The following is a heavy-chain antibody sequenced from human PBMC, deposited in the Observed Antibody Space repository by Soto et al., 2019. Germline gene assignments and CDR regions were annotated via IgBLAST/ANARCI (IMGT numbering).Heavy chain of an antibody. CDR1: GGTFSSYA. V-gene: IGHV1-69*01. CDR2: IIPIFGTA. CDR3: ARDMGYSYGNPFYYYYGMDV. D-gene: IGHD5-18*01. Sequence: QVQLVQSGAEVKKPGSSVKVSCKASGGTFSSYAISWVRQAPGQGLEWMGGIIPIFGTANYAQKFQGRVTXXADESTSTAXMXXXSLRSEDTAVYYCARDMGYSYGNPFYYYYGMDVWGQGTTVTVAS. J-gene: IGHJ6*02.